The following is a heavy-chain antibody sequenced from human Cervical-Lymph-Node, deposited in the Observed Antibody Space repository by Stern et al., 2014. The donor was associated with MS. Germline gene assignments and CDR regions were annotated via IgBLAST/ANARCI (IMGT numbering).Heavy chain of an antibody. J-gene: IGHJ5*01. V-gene: IGHV4-31*03. CDR2: IYHSGST. Sequence: QLQLQESGPGLVKPSQTLSLTCTVSGGSISSGGYFWSWIRPHPGNGLEWIVYIYHSGSTYYNPSLKSRVTIAVDTSKNQFSLNLSSVTAADTAVYYCARKGAIVPAAIENWFDSWGQGTLVTVSS. CDR1: GGSISSGGYF. CDR3: ARKGAIVPAAIENWFDS. D-gene: IGHD2-2*01.